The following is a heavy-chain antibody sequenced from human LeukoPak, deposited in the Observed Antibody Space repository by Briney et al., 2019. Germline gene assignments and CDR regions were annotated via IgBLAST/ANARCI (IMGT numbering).Heavy chain of an antibody. V-gene: IGHV6-1*01. D-gene: IGHD2-8*01. J-gene: IGHJ3*02. CDR2: TYYRSKWYN. Sequence: SQTLTLTCAISGDSVSSNSAAWNWIRKSPSRGLEWLGRTYYRSKWYNDYAVSVKSRITINPDTSKNQFSLQLNSVTPEDTAVYYCARGPGYCTNGVCFSSGVAFDIWGQGTMVTVSS. CDR3: ARGPGYCTNGVCFSSGVAFDI. CDR1: GDSVSSNSAA.